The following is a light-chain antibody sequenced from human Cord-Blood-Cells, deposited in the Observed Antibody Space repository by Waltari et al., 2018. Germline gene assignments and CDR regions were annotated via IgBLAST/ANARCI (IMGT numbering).Light chain of an antibody. Sequence: DIQMTQSPSSRSASVGDRVTITCRASQSISSYINWYQQKPGKAPKLLIYAASSLQSGVPSRVSGSGSGTDFTLTISSLQPEDFATYYCQQSYSTPLTFGGGTKVEIK. CDR2: AAS. J-gene: IGKJ4*01. CDR1: QSISSY. V-gene: IGKV1-39*01. CDR3: QQSYSTPLT.